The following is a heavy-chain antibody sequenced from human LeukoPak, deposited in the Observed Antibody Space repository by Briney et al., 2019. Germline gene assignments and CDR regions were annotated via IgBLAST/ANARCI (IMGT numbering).Heavy chain of an antibody. D-gene: IGHD2-15*01. CDR1: GYSFTNYW. V-gene: IGHV5-51*01. CDR3: ARQYCSGGNCYNHNWFDP. J-gene: IGHJ5*02. Sequence: GASLKISCKGSGYSFTNYWIGWVRQMPGKGLEWMGTIYPGDSDTRYSPSFQGQVTISADKSISTAYLQWSSLKASDTAMYYCARQYCSGGNCYNHNWFDPWGQGTLVTVSS. CDR2: IYPGDSDT.